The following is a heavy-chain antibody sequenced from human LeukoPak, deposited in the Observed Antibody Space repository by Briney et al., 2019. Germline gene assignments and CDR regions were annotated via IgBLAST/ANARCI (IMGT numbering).Heavy chain of an antibody. J-gene: IGHJ4*02. D-gene: IGHD3-10*01. Sequence: PSENLSLTCTVSGGSISSSSYYWGWIRQPPGKGLEWIGSIYYSGSTYYNPSLKSRVTISVDTSKNQFSLKLSSVTAADTAVYYCARGGHYNFDYWGQGTLVTVSS. V-gene: IGHV4-39*07. CDR1: GGSISSSSYY. CDR2: IYYSGST. CDR3: ARGGHYNFDY.